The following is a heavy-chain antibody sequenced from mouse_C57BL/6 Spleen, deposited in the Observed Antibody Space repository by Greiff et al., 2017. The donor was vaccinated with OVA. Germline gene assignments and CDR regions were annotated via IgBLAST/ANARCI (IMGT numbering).Heavy chain of an antibody. J-gene: IGHJ4*01. Sequence: VKLQQSGAELMKPGASVKLSCTATGYTFTGYWIEWVKQRPGHGLAWIGEILPGSGSTNYNEKFKGKATFTADTSSNTAYMQLSRLTTVDSSIHSCAETGIYYCTSRYDMDYWGQGTSVTVSS. D-gene: IGHD1-1*01. CDR2: ILPGSGST. CDR3: AETGIYYCTSRYDMDY. V-gene: IGHV1-9*01. CDR1: GYTFTGYW.